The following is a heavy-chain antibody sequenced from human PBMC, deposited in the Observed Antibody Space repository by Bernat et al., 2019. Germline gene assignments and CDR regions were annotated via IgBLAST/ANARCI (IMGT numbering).Heavy chain of an antibody. CDR2: IRYDGSNK. J-gene: IGHJ4*02. Sequence: VQLVESGGGLVQPGGSLRLSCAASGFTFSSYEMNWVRQAPGKGLEWVAFIRYDGSNKNHAASVKGRFTISRDNSKNTLFLQMNSLRVEDTAVYFCAKDRGRGYTYGVGGDDYWGQGTLVTVSS. CDR3: AKDRGRGYTYGVGGDDY. V-gene: IGHV3-30*02. D-gene: IGHD5-18*01. CDR1: GFTFSSYE.